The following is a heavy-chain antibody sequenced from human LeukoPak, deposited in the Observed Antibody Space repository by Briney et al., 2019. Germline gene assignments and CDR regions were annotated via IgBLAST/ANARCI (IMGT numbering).Heavy chain of an antibody. CDR2: ISYDGSNK. D-gene: IGHD1-26*01. Sequence: GRSLRLSCAASGFTFSGYAMHWARQAPGKGLEWVAVISYDGSNKYYADSVKGRFTISRDNSKNTLYLQMNSLRAEDTAVYYCARERTMIVGAIRGAFDYWGQGTLVTVSS. V-gene: IGHV3-30-3*01. CDR3: ARERTMIVGAIRGAFDY. CDR1: GFTFSGYA. J-gene: IGHJ4*02.